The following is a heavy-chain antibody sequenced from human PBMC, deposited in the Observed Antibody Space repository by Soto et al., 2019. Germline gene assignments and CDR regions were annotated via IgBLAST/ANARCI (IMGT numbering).Heavy chain of an antibody. CDR1: GGSISSYY. V-gene: IGHV4-59*01. Sequence: SETLSLTCTVSGGSISSYYWSWIRQPPGKGLEWIGYIYYSGSTNYNPSLKSRVTISVDTSKNQFSLKLSSVTAADTAVYYCATSINGGYFDYWGQGTLVTVSS. D-gene: IGHD2-8*01. CDR3: ATSINGGYFDY. CDR2: IYYSGST. J-gene: IGHJ4*02.